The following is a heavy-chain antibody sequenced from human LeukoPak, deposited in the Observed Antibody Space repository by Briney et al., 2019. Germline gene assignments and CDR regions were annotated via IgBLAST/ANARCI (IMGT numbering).Heavy chain of an antibody. V-gene: IGHV3-9*01. Sequence: GGSLRLSCAASGFTFDDYAMHWVRQAPGKGLEWVSGISWNSGSIGYADSVKGRFTISRDNAKNSLYLQMNSLRAEDTAVYYCARAPLHLWFGELSWFDPWGQGTLVTVSS. J-gene: IGHJ5*02. CDR2: ISWNSGSI. D-gene: IGHD3-10*01. CDR3: ARAPLHLWFGELSWFDP. CDR1: GFTFDDYA.